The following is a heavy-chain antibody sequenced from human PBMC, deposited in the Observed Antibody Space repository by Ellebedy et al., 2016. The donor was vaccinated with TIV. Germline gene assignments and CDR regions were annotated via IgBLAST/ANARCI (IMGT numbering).Heavy chain of an antibody. J-gene: IGHJ4*02. CDR1: GYSFTSYW. CDR3: ATYGSGSDYYFDY. CDR2: IYPGDSDT. Sequence: PGGSLRLSCKGSGYSFTSYWIGWVRQMPGKGLEWMGIIYPGDSDTRYSPSFQGQVTISADKSISTAYLQWSSLKASDTAMYYCATYGSGSDYYFDYWGQGALVTVSS. D-gene: IGHD3-10*01. V-gene: IGHV5-51*01.